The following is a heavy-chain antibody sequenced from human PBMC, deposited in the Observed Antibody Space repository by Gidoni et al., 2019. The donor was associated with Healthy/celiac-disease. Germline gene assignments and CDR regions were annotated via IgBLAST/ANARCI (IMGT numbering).Heavy chain of an antibody. V-gene: IGHV3-30-3*01. Sequence: QVQLVESGGGVVQPGRSLRLSCAASGFTFRSYAMHWVRQAPGKGLEWVAVISYDGSNKYYADSVKGRFTISRDNSKNTLYLQMNSLRAEDTAVYYCARGPRGWLLLPWVYWGQGTLVTVSS. CDR3: ARGPRGWLLLPWVY. J-gene: IGHJ4*02. CDR2: ISYDGSNK. CDR1: GFTFRSYA. D-gene: IGHD3-22*01.